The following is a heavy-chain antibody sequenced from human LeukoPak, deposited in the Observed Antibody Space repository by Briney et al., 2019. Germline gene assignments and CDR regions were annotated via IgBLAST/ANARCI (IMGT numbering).Heavy chain of an antibody. CDR3: ARDWTSSSPRPHYYDSSGQTGWFDP. CDR1: GYTFTGYY. D-gene: IGHD3-22*01. Sequence: ASVKVSCKASGYTFTGYYMHWVRQAPGQGLEWMGWINPNSGGTNYAQKFQGRVTMTRDTSISTAYMELSRLRSDDTAVYYCARDWTSSSPRPHYYDSSGQTGWFDPWGQGTLVTVSS. J-gene: IGHJ5*02. CDR2: INPNSGGT. V-gene: IGHV1-2*02.